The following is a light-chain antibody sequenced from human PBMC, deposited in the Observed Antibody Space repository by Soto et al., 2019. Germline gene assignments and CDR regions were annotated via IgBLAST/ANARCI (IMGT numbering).Light chain of an antibody. Sequence: EIVLTQSPGILSLSPGDGATLSCRASQSVSSNYLAWYQQNPGQAPRLLIYGTSTRASGIPDRFSGSGSGTDFTLTITRLEPEDFALYYCQQYGVTPPNTFGGGTKVDIK. V-gene: IGKV3-20*01. CDR1: QSVSSNY. J-gene: IGKJ4*01. CDR2: GTS. CDR3: QQYGVTPPNT.